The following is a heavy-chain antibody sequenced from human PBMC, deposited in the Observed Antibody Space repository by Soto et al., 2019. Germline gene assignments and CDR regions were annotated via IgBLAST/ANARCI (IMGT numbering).Heavy chain of an antibody. CDR2: ISSSSTYI. D-gene: IGHD5-12*01. V-gene: IGHV3-21*01. CDR1: GFTFSSYS. J-gene: IGHJ5*01. Sequence: EVQLVESGGGLVKPGGSLRLSCAASGFTFSSYSMNWVRQAPGKGLEWVSSISSSSTYIYYADSVKGRFTISRDNAKNSPYLQMNSLRVEDTAVYYCARSPVEIVATSLYWFDSWGQGTLVTVSS. CDR3: ARSPVEIVATSLYWFDS.